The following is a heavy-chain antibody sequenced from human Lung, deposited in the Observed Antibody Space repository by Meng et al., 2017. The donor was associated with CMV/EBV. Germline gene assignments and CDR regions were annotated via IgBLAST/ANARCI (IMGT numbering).Heavy chain of an antibody. CDR1: GYSFTSYA. D-gene: IGHD6-19*01. Sequence: QGEHVQSGSELKNPGASVKVSCKASGYSFTSYAMNWVRQAPGQGLEWMGWINTNTGNPTYAQGFTGRFVFSLDTSVSTAYLQISSLKAEDTAVYYCARDKIAVAGITGDYWGQGTLVTVSS. J-gene: IGHJ4*02. V-gene: IGHV7-4-1*02. CDR2: INTNTGNP. CDR3: ARDKIAVAGITGDY.